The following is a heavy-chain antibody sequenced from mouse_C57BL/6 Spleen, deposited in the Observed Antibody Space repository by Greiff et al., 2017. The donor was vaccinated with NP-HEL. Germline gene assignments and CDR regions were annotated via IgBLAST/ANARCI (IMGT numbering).Heavy chain of an antibody. D-gene: IGHD1-1*01. V-gene: IGHV5-17*01. J-gene: IGHJ2*01. CDR3: ATIYYYGSSYGDFDY. CDR1: GFTFSDYG. CDR2: ISSGSGTI. Sequence: EVHLVESGGGLVKPGGSLKLSCAASGFTFSDYGMHWVRQAPEKGLEWVAYISSGSGTIYYADTVKGRFTISRDNAKNTLFLQMTNLRSEDTTMYYCATIYYYGSSYGDFDYWGQGTTLTVSS.